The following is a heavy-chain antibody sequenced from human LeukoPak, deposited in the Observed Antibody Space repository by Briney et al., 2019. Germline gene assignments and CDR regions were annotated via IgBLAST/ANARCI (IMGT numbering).Heavy chain of an antibody. CDR2: IIPIFGTA. CDR1: GGTFSSYA. CDR3: ASPGIAVADNAY. V-gene: IGHV1-69*13. D-gene: IGHD6-19*01. J-gene: IGHJ4*02. Sequence: SVKVSCKASGGTFSSYAISWVRQAPGQGLEWMGGIIPIFGTANYAQKFQGRVTITADESTSTAYMELSSLRSEDTAVYYYASPGIAVADNAYWGQGTLVTVSS.